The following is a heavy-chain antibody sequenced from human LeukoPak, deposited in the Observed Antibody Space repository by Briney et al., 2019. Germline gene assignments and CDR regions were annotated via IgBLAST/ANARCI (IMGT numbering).Heavy chain of an antibody. CDR2: IWSDGSSK. CDR1: GFTFSSYG. J-gene: IGHJ6*02. D-gene: IGHD6-13*01. CDR3: ARGQPPSYYDMDV. Sequence: GRSLRLSCAASGFTFSSYGMHWVRQAPGKGLEWVAVIWSDGSSKHYADYVKGRFTISRDNSKNTLYLQMNSLRAEDTAVYYCARGQPPSYYDMDVWGQGTTVSVSS. V-gene: IGHV3-33*01.